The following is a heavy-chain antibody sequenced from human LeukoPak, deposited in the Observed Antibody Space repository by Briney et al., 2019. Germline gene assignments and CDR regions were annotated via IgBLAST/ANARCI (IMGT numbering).Heavy chain of an antibody. CDR1: GFTFSSYA. CDR2: ISDSGDRA. V-gene: IGHV3-23*01. J-gene: IGHJ4*02. CDR3: AKQTTGYSGSGVDY. D-gene: IGHD3-10*01. Sequence: GGSLGLSCAASGFTFSSYAMSLVRQAPGKGLEWVSGISDSGDRAHYADSVKGRFTISRDNSKNTLYLQMNSLRAEDTAVYFCAKQTTGYSGSGVDYWGQGTLVTVSS.